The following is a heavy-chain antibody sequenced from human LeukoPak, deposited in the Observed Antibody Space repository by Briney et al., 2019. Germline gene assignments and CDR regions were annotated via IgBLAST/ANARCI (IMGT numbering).Heavy chain of an antibody. J-gene: IGHJ5*02. V-gene: IGHV4-31*03. CDR3: ARDSAYCSGGRCPTWFDP. CDR1: GGSINNPNYY. CDR2: IHSSGST. D-gene: IGHD2-15*01. Sequence: SQTLSLTCTVSGGSINNPNYYWTWIRQHPGKGLEWIGYIHSSGSTFYSPSLKSRLTISLDTSKNQFSLKLSSVTAADTAVYYCARDSAYCSGGRCPTWFDPWGQGALVTVSS.